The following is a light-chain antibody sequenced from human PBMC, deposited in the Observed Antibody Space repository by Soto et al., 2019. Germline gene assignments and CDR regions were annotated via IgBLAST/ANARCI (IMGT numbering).Light chain of an antibody. CDR3: QQYYNWPRT. CDR2: GAS. Sequence: EIVMTQSPATLSVSPGERATLSCRASQSVSSNLAWYQQKPGQAPRLLIYGASTRATGIPARFSGSGSGTEFTLAMSSLQFEDFGVYYCQQYYNWPRTFGQGTKVEI. CDR1: QSVSSN. J-gene: IGKJ1*01. V-gene: IGKV3-15*01.